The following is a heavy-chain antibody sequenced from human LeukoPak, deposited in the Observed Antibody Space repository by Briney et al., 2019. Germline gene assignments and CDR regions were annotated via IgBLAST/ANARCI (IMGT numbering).Heavy chain of an antibody. Sequence: GRSLRLSCAASGFTFSSYAMHWVRQAPGKGLEWVAVISYDGSNKYYADSVKGRFTISRDNSKNTLYLQMNSLRAEDTAVYYCARDVSPEYSSTSWNYYYGMDVWGQGTTVTASS. D-gene: IGHD6-6*01. CDR3: ARDVSPEYSSTSWNYYYGMDV. J-gene: IGHJ6*02. CDR1: GFTFSSYA. V-gene: IGHV3-30*04. CDR2: ISYDGSNK.